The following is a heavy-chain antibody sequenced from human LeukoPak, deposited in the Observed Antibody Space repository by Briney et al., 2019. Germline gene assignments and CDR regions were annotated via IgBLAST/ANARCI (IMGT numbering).Heavy chain of an antibody. CDR3: AKLRADHFDY. J-gene: IGHJ4*02. D-gene: IGHD1-7*01. V-gene: IGHV1-2*02. CDR2: INGKRGDT. CDR1: GFTFTDHY. Sequence: ASVTVSCKASGFTFTDHYMHWVRQAPGQGLEWMGWINGKRGDTNYAQKFQGRVTMTRDTSISTAYMELSRLRSDDTAVYYCAKLRADHFDYWGQGTLVTVSS.